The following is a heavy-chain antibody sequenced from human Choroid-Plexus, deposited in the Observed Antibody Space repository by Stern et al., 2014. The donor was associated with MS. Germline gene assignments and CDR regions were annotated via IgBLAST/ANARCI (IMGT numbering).Heavy chain of an antibody. Sequence: MQLVESGGGVVQPGRPLRLSCVASGFTFGSCAMPWVRQAPGKGLEWLAGVSYDGSNKYYADSVKGRFTISRDNSQNTLYMQMSSLRPEDTAVYYCAKDRQYLTYFFDHWGQGSLVTVSS. CDR3: AKDRQYLTYFFDH. J-gene: IGHJ5*02. CDR1: GFTFGSCA. V-gene: IGHV3-30*18. CDR2: VSYDGSNK. D-gene: IGHD2/OR15-2a*01.